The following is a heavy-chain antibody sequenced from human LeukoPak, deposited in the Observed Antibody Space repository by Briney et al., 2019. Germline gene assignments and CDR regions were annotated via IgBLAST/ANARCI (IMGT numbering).Heavy chain of an antibody. CDR3: ARDRSGYADAFDI. CDR1: GYTFTSYY. V-gene: IGHV1-46*01. Sequence: ASVKVSCEASGYTFTSYYMHWVRQAPGQGLEWMGIINPSGGSTSYAQKFQGRVTMTRDTSTSTVYMELSSLTSEDTAMYYCARDRSGYADAFDIWGQGTMVTVSS. J-gene: IGHJ3*02. D-gene: IGHD5-12*01. CDR2: INPSGGST.